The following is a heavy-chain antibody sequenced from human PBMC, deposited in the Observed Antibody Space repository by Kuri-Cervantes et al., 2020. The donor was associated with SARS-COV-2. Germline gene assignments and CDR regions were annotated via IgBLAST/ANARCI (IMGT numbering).Heavy chain of an antibody. CDR1: GFTFSSYW. CDR2: INSDGSST. V-gene: IGHV3-74*01. Sequence: GGSLRLSCAASGFTFSSYWMHWVRQAPGKGLVWVSRINSDGSSTSYADSVKGRFTISRDNAKNTLYLQMNSLRAEDTAVYYCAREPGGHYYDSSGSYSYYYYGMDVWGQGTTVTVSS. D-gene: IGHD3-22*01. J-gene: IGHJ6*02. CDR3: AREPGGHYYDSSGSYSYYYYGMDV.